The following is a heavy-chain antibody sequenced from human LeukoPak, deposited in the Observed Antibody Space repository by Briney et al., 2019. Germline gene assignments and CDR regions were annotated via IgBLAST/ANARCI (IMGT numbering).Heavy chain of an antibody. CDR2: IDTSSTTK. D-gene: IGHD3-10*01. V-gene: IGHV3-48*01. Sequence: QTGGSLRLSCAASGFSFSSSGMNWVRQAPGKGLEWVSYIDTSSTTKNYADSVKGRFTISRDNAKNSLHLQMNSLRVEDTAVYYCAGPLGSPYFHHWGQGTLVTVSS. CDR1: GFSFSSSG. CDR3: AGPLGSPYFHH. J-gene: IGHJ1*01.